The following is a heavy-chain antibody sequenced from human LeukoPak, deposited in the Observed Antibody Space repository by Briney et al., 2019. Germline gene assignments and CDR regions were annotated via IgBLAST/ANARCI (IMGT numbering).Heavy chain of an antibody. CDR2: INHSGST. CDR3: ARQGWELDH. Sequence: ASETLSLTCAVYGGSFSGYYWSWIRQPPGKGLEWIGEINHSGSTNYNPSLKSRVTISVDTSKNQFSLKLSSVTAADTAVYYCARQGWELDHWGQGTLVTVSS. V-gene: IGHV4-34*01. J-gene: IGHJ4*02. D-gene: IGHD1-26*01. CDR1: GGSFSGYY.